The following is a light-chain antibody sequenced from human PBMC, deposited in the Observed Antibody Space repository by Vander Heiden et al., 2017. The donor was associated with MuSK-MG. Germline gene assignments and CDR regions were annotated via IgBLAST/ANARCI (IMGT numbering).Light chain of an antibody. CDR2: WAS. J-gene: IGKJ1*01. V-gene: IGKV4-1*01. CDR3: QQYYSTPQT. Sequence: DIVMTQPPDSLAVSLGVRATINCKSSQSVLYSSNNKNYLSWYQQKPGQPPKLLIYWASTRESGVPDRFSGSGSGTDFTLTISSLQAEDVAVYYCQQYYSTPQTFGQGTKVEIK. CDR1: QSVLYSSNNKNY.